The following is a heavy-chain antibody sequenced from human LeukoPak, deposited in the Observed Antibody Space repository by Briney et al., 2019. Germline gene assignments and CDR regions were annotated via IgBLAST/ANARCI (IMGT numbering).Heavy chain of an antibody. CDR3: ARDRGVPGPGNAFDI. D-gene: IGHD2-2*01. CDR1: GGSFSSYV. J-gene: IGHJ3*02. CDR2: IIPILGVS. Sequence: GASVKVSCKASGGSFSSYVITWVRQAPGQGLEWMGRIIPILGVSNFAQKFEGRVTITADKSTNTAHMELRRLESGDTAVYYCARDRGVPGPGNAFDIWGQGTMVTVSS. V-gene: IGHV1-69*04.